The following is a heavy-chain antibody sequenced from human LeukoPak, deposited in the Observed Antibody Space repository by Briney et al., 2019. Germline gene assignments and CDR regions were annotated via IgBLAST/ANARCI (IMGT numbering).Heavy chain of an antibody. V-gene: IGHV3-30*02. CDR2: IRSDGSDK. D-gene: IGHD1-14*01. J-gene: IGHJ3*02. CDR3: AKHVFITGITYASDI. CDR1: GFTFSIYG. Sequence: GGSLRLSCAASGFTFSIYGMLWVRQAPGKGLEWVSFIRSDGSDKYYADSVKGRFTISRDNSRETVYLQMNSLRAEDTAVYYCAKHVFITGITYASDIWGQGTMVAVSS.